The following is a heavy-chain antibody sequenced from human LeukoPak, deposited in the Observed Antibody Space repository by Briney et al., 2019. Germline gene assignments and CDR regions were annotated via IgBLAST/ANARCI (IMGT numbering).Heavy chain of an antibody. V-gene: IGHV3-21*01. J-gene: IGHJ3*02. D-gene: IGHD5-24*01. CDR1: GFIFSSYS. Sequence: GGSLRLXCAASGFIFSSYSMNWVRQAPGKALEWVSSISSSSSYIYYADSMKGRLTISRDNAKNSLYLQMNSLRAEDTAVYYCARVRDGYKSPFDIWGQGTMVTVSS. CDR3: ARVRDGYKSPFDI. CDR2: ISSSSSYI.